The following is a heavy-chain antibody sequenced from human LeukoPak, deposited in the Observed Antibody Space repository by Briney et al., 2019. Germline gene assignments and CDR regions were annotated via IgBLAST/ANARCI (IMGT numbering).Heavy chain of an antibody. CDR3: ARGLAGYPPLRDY. V-gene: IGHV4-38-2*02. CDR2: IYHSGGT. J-gene: IGHJ4*02. Sequence: KPSETLSLTRSVSGYSISSSYYWAWARQPPGKGLEWFGSIYHSGGTYYNPSLKSRVTISPDTSKNQFTLKLSSVAAADTAVYYCARGLAGYPPLRDYWGLGTLVTVSS. D-gene: IGHD2-15*01. CDR1: GYSISSSYY.